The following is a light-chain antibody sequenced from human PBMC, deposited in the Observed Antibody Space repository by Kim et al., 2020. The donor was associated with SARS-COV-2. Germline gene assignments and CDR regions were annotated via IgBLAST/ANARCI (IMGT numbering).Light chain of an antibody. CDR3: MQNVEAPWT. J-gene: IGKJ1*01. CDR2: LNS. V-gene: IGKV2-28*01. Sequence: DIVMTQSPLSLPVTSGEPASISCRSSQSLLHSNGYNYLDWYVQKPGQSPQLLIYLNSFRASGVPDRFSGSGSGTDFTLKITRVEAEDVGVYYCMQNVEAPWTFGQGTKVDIK. CDR1: QSLLHSNGYNY.